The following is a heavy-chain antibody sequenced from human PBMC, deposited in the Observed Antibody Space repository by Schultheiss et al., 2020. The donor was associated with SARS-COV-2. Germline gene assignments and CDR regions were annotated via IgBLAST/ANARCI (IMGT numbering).Heavy chain of an antibody. J-gene: IGHJ5*02. Sequence: GGSLRLSCAASGLTFSNYAMSWVRQAPGKGLEWVSAISGSGGTTYYADSVKGRFTISRDNSKNTLYLQMNSLRAEDTAVYYCARAYVGITIFGVVIRGRFDPWGQGTLVTVSS. V-gene: IGHV3-23*01. CDR1: GLTFSNYA. CDR3: ARAYVGITIFGVVIRGRFDP. CDR2: ISGSGGTT. D-gene: IGHD3-3*01.